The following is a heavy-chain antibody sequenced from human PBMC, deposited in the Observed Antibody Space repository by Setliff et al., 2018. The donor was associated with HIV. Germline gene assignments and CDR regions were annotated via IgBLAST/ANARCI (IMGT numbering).Heavy chain of an antibody. CDR1: GGSISSGSYY. Sequence: SETLSLTCTVSGGSISSGSYYWSWIRQPAGKGLEWIGHIYTSGSTDYNPSLKSRVTTSVDTSKNHFSLKLSSVTAADTAVYYCARRERYYDILTVRVFDGFDIWGQGTMVTVSS. V-gene: IGHV4-61*09. CDR2: IYTSGST. J-gene: IGHJ3*02. D-gene: IGHD3-9*01. CDR3: ARRERYYDILTVRVFDGFDI.